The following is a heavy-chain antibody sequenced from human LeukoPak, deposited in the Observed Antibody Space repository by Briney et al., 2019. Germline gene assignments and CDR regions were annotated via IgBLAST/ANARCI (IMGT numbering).Heavy chain of an antibody. CDR2: ISANGRNT. CDR3: AKDLGFYYDSGTFDP. V-gene: IGHV3-64*01. CDR1: GFIVSSYS. D-gene: IGHD3-10*01. Sequence: GGSLRLSCAASGFIVSSYSMHWVRQAPGKGLEFVSAISANGRNTYYASSVKGRFTISRDNSKNTVDLQMNSLRAEDTAVYYCAKDLGFYYDSGTFDPWGQGTLVTVSS. J-gene: IGHJ5*02.